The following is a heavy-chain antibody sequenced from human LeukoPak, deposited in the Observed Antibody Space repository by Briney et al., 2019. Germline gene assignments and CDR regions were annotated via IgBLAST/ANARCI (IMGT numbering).Heavy chain of an antibody. CDR2: IYYSGST. J-gene: IGHJ3*02. V-gene: IGHV4-59*08. D-gene: IGHD3-22*01. CDR1: GGFISSYY. Sequence: SETLSLTCTVSGGFISSYYWSWIRQPPGKGLEWIGYIYYSGSTNYNPSLKSRVTISIDTSKNHFSLKLSSVTAADTAVYYCAIPDNDSSGYYSTQSHAFDIWGQGTMVTVSS. CDR3: AIPDNDSSGYYSTQSHAFDI.